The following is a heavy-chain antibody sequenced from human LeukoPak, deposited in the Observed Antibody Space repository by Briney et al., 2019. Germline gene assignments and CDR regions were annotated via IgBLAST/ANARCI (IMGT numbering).Heavy chain of an antibody. CDR1: GFTFSSYS. D-gene: IGHD2-15*01. CDR2: ISSSSSYI. V-gene: IGHV3-21*01. CDR3: ARVGGAILLVGEDGMDV. J-gene: IGHJ6*02. Sequence: GGSLRLSCSASGFTFSSYSMNWVRQAPGKGLEWVSCISSSSSYIYYADSVKGRFTISRDNAENSLYLQMNSLRAEDTAVYYCARVGGAILLVGEDGMDVWGQGTTVTVSS.